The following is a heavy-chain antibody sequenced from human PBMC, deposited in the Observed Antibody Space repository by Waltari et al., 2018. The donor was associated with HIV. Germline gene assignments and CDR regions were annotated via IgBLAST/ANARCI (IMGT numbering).Heavy chain of an antibody. D-gene: IGHD1-1*01. J-gene: IGHJ3*01. CDR1: GFTFSSYS. CDR2: ISSSSSTI. CDR3: ARDLVQQPSVPGGPNQLD. Sequence: EVQLVESGGGLVQPGGSLRLSCAASGFTFSSYSMNWVRQAPGKGLEWVSYISSSSSTIYYADSVKGRFTISRDNAKNSLYLQMNSLRDEDTAVYYCARDLVQQPSVPGGPNQLDWGQGTMVTVSS. V-gene: IGHV3-48*02.